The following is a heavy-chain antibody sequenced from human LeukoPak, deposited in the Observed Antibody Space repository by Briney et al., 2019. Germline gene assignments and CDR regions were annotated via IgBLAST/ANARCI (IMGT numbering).Heavy chain of an antibody. V-gene: IGHV3-7*01. CDR1: GFTFSRYW. CDR3: ARLLVYNSGGEAFDH. Sequence: GGSLRLSCAASGFTFSRYWMSWVRQAPGKGLEWVANIKQDGSEKYYVDSVKGRFTISRDNAKNSLYLQMSSLRAEDTAVYYCARLLVYNSGGEAFDHWGQGTLVTVSS. J-gene: IGHJ4*02. D-gene: IGHD1-20*01. CDR2: IKQDGSEK.